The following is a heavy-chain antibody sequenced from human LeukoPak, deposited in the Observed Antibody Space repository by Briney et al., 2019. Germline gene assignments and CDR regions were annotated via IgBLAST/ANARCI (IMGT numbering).Heavy chain of an antibody. D-gene: IGHD4-17*01. CDR3: ARDPAYGAYDY. Sequence: PGGSLRLSCAASGFRFSDSWMTWVRQYPGRGLEWVANMDPNGNTKNYLDSVKGRFTISRDNARNLVYLQLNNLRAEDTSVYYCARDPAYGAYDYWGQGILVTVYS. CDR1: GFRFSDSW. CDR2: MDPNGNTK. V-gene: IGHV3-7*01. J-gene: IGHJ4*02.